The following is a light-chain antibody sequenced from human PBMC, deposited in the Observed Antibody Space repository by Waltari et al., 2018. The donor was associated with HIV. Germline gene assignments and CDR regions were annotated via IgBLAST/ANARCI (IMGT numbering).Light chain of an antibody. CDR3: QSYDSSLSVWV. CDR1: SSNIGAGYD. CDR2: GNS. Sequence: QSVLTQPPSVSGAPGQRVTISCTGSSSNIGAGYDVHWYQQIPGTAPKLLIYGNSQRPSGVPDRFSGSKSGTSASRAITGLQAEDEADYYCQSYDSSLSVWVFGGGTKLTVL. V-gene: IGLV1-40*01. J-gene: IGLJ3*02.